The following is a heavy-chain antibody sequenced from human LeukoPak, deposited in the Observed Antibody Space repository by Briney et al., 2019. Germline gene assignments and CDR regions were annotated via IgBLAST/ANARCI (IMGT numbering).Heavy chain of an antibody. CDR1: GCTFTRYD. CDR2: ISAYNGNT. J-gene: IGHJ3*02. D-gene: IGHD1-7*01. CDR3: ARVADWNYFGAFGI. Sequence: GASVKVSCKASGCTFTRYDINWVRQAPGQGLEWMGWISAYNGNTNYEQKLQGRVTMTTDTSTSTGYMELRSLRSDDTAVYYCARVADWNYFGAFGIWGQGTMVTVSS. V-gene: IGHV1-18*01.